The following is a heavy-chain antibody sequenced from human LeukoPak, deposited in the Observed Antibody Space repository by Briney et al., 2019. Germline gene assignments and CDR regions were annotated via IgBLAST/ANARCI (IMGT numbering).Heavy chain of an antibody. Sequence: GRSLRLSCAASGFTFSSYGMHWVRQAPGKGLEWAAVISYDGSNKYYADSVKGRFTISRDNSKNTLYLQMNSLRAEDTAVYYCALRNGMDVWGQGTTVTVSS. CDR2: ISYDGSNK. D-gene: IGHD1-14*01. CDR1: GFTFSSYG. J-gene: IGHJ6*02. V-gene: IGHV3-30*03. CDR3: ALRNGMDV.